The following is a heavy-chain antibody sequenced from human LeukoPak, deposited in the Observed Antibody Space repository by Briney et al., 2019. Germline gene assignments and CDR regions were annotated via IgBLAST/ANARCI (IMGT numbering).Heavy chain of an antibody. V-gene: IGHV4-34*01. CDR1: GGSFTNYY. Sequence: SETLSLTCAVYGGSFTNYYWSWIRQPPGKGLEWIGEINHSGSSKYNPSLKSRVTISIDTSKNQLSLKLSSVTAADTAVYSCVRHVARAFDIWGQGTEVTVSS. CDR3: VRHVARAFDI. CDR2: INHSGSS. J-gene: IGHJ3*02.